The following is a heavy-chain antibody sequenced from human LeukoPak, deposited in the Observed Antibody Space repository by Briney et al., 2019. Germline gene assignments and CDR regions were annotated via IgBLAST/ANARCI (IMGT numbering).Heavy chain of an antibody. V-gene: IGHV3-21*01. CDR2: ISSSSSYI. CDR3: AREAVWRDSDY. J-gene: IGHJ4*02. D-gene: IGHD2-8*01. Sequence: PGGSLRLSCAASGFSFSSYVMNWVRQAPGKGLEWVSSISSSSSYIYYADSVKGRFTISRDNAKNSLYLQMNSLRAEDTAVYYCAREAVWRDSDYWGQGTLVTVSS. CDR1: GFSFSSYV.